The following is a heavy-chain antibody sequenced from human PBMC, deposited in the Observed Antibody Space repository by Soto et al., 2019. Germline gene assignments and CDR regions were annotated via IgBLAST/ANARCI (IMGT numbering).Heavy chain of an antibody. D-gene: IGHD2-15*01. CDR3: ARGGIVAVPAALSSYHDYTNYRFDS. CDR2: IIPMFGAT. CDR1: GGSFSDFA. Sequence: QVQLAQSGAEVRKPGSSVKVSCGASGGSFSDFAFSWVRQAPGQGLEWMGGIIPMFGATKYAQRFQDRVTITAGESTNTVYLTLSGLTSDDTATYYCARGGIVAVPAALSSYHDYTNYRFDSWGQGTLVTVSS. J-gene: IGHJ4*02. V-gene: IGHV1-69*01.